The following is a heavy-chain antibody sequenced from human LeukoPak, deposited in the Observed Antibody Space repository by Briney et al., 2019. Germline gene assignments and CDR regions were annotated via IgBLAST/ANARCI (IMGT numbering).Heavy chain of an antibody. Sequence: ASVKVACKASGGTFSSYAISWVRQAPGKGLEWMGGFDPEDGETIYAQKFQGRVTMTEDTSTDTAYMELSSLRSEDTAVYYCATVNYGSGSFDYWGQGTLVTVSS. V-gene: IGHV1-24*01. CDR3: ATVNYGSGSFDY. CDR2: FDPEDGET. CDR1: GGTFSSYA. J-gene: IGHJ4*02. D-gene: IGHD3-10*01.